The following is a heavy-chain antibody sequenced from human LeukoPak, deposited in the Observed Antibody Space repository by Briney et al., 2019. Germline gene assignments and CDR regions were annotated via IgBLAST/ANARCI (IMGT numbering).Heavy chain of an antibody. CDR2: IYSGGST. Sequence: GGSLRLSCAASGFTFSSNYMSWVRQAPGKGLEWVSVIYSGGSTYYSDSVKGRFTISRDNSKNTLYLQMNSLRAEDTAVYYCARSFYGDHGLGDYYYYMDVWGKGTTVTVSS. V-gene: IGHV3-53*01. CDR3: ARSFYGDHGLGDYYYYMDV. J-gene: IGHJ6*03. CDR1: GFTFSSNY. D-gene: IGHD4-17*01.